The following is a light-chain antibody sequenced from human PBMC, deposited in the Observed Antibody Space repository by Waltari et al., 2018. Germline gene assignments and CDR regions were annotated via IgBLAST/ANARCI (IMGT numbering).Light chain of an antibody. Sequence: QSALTQPASVSGSPGQSITISCSGIGSAAGASDYVSWHQHHPDKAPQLIIFDVTTRPSWYSYRFSASTSANTASLTNSTLQHEDEADYFCASQTLDGLILFGGGTRLTVL. J-gene: IGLJ3*02. V-gene: IGLV2-14*03. CDR1: GSAAGASDY. CDR2: DVT. CDR3: ASQTLDGLIL.